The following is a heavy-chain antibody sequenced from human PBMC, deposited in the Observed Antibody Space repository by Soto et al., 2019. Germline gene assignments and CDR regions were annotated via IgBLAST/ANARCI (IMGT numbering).Heavy chain of an antibody. CDR2: ISYDGSNK. V-gene: IGHV3-30*18. CDR1: GFTFSSYG. D-gene: IGHD1-26*01. Sequence: GGSLRLSCAASGFTFSSYGMHWVRQAPGKGLEWVAAISYDGSNKYYADSVKGRFTISRDNSKNTLYLQMNSLRAEDTAVYYCAKGGVGATYAFDIWGQGTMVTVSS. J-gene: IGHJ3*02. CDR3: AKGGVGATYAFDI.